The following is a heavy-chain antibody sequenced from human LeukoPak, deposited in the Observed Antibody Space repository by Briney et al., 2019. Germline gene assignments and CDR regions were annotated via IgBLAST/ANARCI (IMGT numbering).Heavy chain of an antibody. V-gene: IGHV4-39*01. J-gene: IGHJ4*02. CDR2: IYYSGTT. CDR1: GGSISSDNYY. D-gene: IGHD3-10*01. Sequence: SETLSLTCTVSGGSISSDNYYWGWIRQPPGKGLEWIGSIYYSGTTYYNPSLKSRVTISVDTSKNQFSLKLSSVTAADTALYYCAKHYMGSSYNHGLDCWGQGILVTVSS. CDR3: AKHYMGSSYNHGLDC.